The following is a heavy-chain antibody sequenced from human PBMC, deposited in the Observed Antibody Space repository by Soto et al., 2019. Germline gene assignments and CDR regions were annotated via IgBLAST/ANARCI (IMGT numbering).Heavy chain of an antibody. J-gene: IGHJ4*02. Sequence: PSETLSLTCTVSGGSISSVDFFWNWIRQPPGKGLEWIGYIYYSGSTYYNPSLKSRVTISVDTSKNQFSLKLSSVTAADTDVYLCARDRGSRYSSGTFEFWGQGALVT. D-gene: IGHD3-22*01. CDR3: ARDRGSRYSSGTFEF. CDR2: IYYSGST. V-gene: IGHV4-30-4*01. CDR1: GGSISSVDFF.